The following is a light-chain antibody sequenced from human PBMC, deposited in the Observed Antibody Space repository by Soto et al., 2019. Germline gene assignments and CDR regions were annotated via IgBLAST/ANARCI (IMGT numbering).Light chain of an antibody. Sequence: DIQMTQSPSTLSASVGDRFTITFRASQSISSWLAWYQQKPGRAPKLLIYDSSSLESGVPSRFSGSGSGTEFTLTISSLQPDDFATYFCQQYQTYSTFGQGTRLEIK. CDR1: QSISSW. V-gene: IGKV1-5*01. J-gene: IGKJ5*01. CDR2: DSS. CDR3: QQYQTYST.